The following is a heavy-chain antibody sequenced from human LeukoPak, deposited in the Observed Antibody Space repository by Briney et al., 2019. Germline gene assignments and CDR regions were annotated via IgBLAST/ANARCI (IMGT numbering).Heavy chain of an antibody. D-gene: IGHD5-12*01. V-gene: IGHV3-33*06. CDR1: GFTFSSYG. Sequence: GGSLRPSCAASGFTFSSYGMHWVRQAPGKGLEWVAVIWYGGSNKYYADSVKGRFTISRDNSKNTLYLQMNSLRAEDTAVYYCAKSPAEGGAMISYFDYCGQGTLVTVSS. CDR3: AKSPAEGGAMISYFDY. J-gene: IGHJ4*02. CDR2: IWYGGSNK.